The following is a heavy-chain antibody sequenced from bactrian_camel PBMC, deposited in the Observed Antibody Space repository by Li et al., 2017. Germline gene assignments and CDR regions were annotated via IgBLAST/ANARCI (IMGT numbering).Heavy chain of an antibody. J-gene: IGHJ4*01. Sequence: HVQLVESGGGSVQTGGSLRLSCAISGPSDWLMNCVAWFRQVPGKDREAVATIYIAFRPDDQRTYYADSVKGRFTISKDNAKNALLLQMTNLKPQDTAKYYCAVDREDAWYDEACRVVAPRVGYWGPGTQVTVS. V-gene: IGHV3S54*01. CDR1: GPSDWLMNC. CDR3: AVDREDAWYDEACRVVAPRVGY. D-gene: IGHD7*01. CDR2: IYIAFRPDDQRT.